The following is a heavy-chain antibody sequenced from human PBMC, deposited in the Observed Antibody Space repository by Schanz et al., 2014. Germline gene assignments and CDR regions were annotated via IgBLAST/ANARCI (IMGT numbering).Heavy chain of an antibody. CDR1: GGYFSGYS. J-gene: IGHJ4*02. D-gene: IGHD2-2*01. Sequence: QVQLQQWGAGLLKPSETLSLTCAVSGGYFSGYSLLFLLPPPSPLLEWIGEINQSGDTNYNPSLKCLIPIPVQPPNNQFPLKLRSVTAAYTAVYYCARLYCSTPGCYVSPNGFAKDYWGQGTLVTFSS. CDR3: ARLYCSTPGCYVSPNGFAKDY. CDR2: INQSGDT. V-gene: IGHV4-34*01.